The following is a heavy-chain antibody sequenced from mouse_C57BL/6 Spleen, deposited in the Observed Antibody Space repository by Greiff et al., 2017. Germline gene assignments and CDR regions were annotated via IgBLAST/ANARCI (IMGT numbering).Heavy chain of an antibody. Sequence: QVQLQQSGAELAKPGASVKPSCKASGYTFTSYWMHWVKQRPGQGLEWIGYINPSSGYTKYNQKFKDKATLTADKSSSTAYMQLSSLTYEDSAVYCCASTSLRTAYWGQGTLVTVSA. CDR1: GYTFTSYW. CDR2: INPSSGYT. J-gene: IGHJ3*01. CDR3: ASTSLRTAY. V-gene: IGHV1-7*01. D-gene: IGHD1-1*01.